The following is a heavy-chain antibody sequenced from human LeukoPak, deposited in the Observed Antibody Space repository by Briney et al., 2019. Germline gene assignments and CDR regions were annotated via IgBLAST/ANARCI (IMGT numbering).Heavy chain of an antibody. CDR3: ASGGSDYDYVWGSYRLNAFDI. V-gene: IGHV3-23*01. J-gene: IGHJ3*02. CDR2: ISGSGGST. D-gene: IGHD3-16*02. CDR1: GFTFSSYE. Sequence: GGSLRLSCAASGFTFSSYEMNWVRQAPGKGLEWVSAISGSGGSTYYADSVKGRFTISRDKAKNSLYLQMNSLRAEDTAVYYCASGGSDYDYVWGSYRLNAFDIWGQGTMVTVSS.